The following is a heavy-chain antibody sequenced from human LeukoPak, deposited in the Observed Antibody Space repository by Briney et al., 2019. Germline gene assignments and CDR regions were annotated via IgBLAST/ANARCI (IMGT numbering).Heavy chain of an antibody. CDR1: GYTFTSYG. V-gene: IGHV1-18*01. CDR2: ISAYNGNT. Sequence: ASVKVSCKASGYTFTSYGISWVRQAPGQGLEWMGWISAYNGNTNYAQKLQGRVTMTTDTSTSTAYMELRSLRSDDTAVYHCARVTYYDFWSDLDYYYYGMDVWGQGTTVTVSS. J-gene: IGHJ6*02. CDR3: ARVTYYDFWSDLDYYYYGMDV. D-gene: IGHD3-3*01.